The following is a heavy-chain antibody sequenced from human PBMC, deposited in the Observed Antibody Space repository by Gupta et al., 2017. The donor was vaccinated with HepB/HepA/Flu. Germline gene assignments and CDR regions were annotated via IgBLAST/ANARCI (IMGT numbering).Heavy chain of an antibody. CDR2: IRGDGRVT. CDR1: GFTYSSYW. J-gene: IGHJ4*02. Sequence: EVQLVEFGGGLVQPGGSLRPSCVASGFTYSSYWMSWVRQAPGKGLEWLANIRGDGRVTCEVDSVKGRFTISRDNAMNSLYLQMKRLRAEDTAVYYGATAKASAGNDWGRGTLVTVYS. D-gene: IGHD6-13*01. CDR3: ATAKASAGND. V-gene: IGHV3-7*01.